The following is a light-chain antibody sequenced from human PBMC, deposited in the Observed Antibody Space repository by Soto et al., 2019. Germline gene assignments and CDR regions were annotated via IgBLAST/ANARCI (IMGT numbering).Light chain of an antibody. CDR2: KAS. J-gene: IGKJ4*01. CDR3: QQNNSYPLT. V-gene: IGKV1-5*03. Sequence: IQMTQSPSTLSSSVLDRVTITCRASQSISSWLAWYQQKPGKAPKLLIYKASSLESGVPSRFSGSGSGTEFTLTISSLQPDDFATYYCQQNNSYPLTFGGGTKVDIK. CDR1: QSISSW.